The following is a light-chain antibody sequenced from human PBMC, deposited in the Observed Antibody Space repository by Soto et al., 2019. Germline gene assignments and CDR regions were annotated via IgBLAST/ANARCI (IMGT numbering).Light chain of an antibody. J-gene: IGKJ2*01. CDR2: DAS. CDR1: QSISSW. CDR3: QQYNSYLYT. Sequence: DIQMTQSPSTLSASVGDRVTITCRASQSISSWLAWYQQKPGKAPKLLIYDASSLDSGVPSRFSGSGSGTEFTLTISSLQPDDFAPYYCQQYNSYLYTFGQGTKLEI. V-gene: IGKV1-5*01.